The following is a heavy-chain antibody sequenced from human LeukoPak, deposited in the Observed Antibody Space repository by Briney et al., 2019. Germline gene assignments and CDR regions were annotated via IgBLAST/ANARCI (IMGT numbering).Heavy chain of an antibody. D-gene: IGHD2-21*02. V-gene: IGHV3-23*01. CDR1: GFSLSSYD. CDR3: AKDGTGCGGDCYSDY. J-gene: IGHJ4*02. CDR2: ISSNSANT. Sequence: GGSLRLSCAASGFSLSSYDMSWVRQAPGKGLEWVSSISSNSANTYYADSVKGRFTISRDNSKNTLYLQMNSLRAEDTAVYYCAKDGTGCGGDCYSDYWGQGTLVTVSS.